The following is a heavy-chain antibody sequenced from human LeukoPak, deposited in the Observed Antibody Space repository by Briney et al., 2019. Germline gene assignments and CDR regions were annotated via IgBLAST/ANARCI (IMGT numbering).Heavy chain of an antibody. CDR2: INSDGSST. Sequence: GGSLRLSCAASGFTFSSYWMHWVRQAPGKGLVWVSRINSDGSSTSYADSVKGRFTISRDNAKNTLYLQMNSLRAEDTAVYHCARESSSWYETIDYWGQGTLVTVSS. CDR1: GFTFSSYW. V-gene: IGHV3-74*01. D-gene: IGHD6-13*01. CDR3: ARESSSWYETIDY. J-gene: IGHJ4*02.